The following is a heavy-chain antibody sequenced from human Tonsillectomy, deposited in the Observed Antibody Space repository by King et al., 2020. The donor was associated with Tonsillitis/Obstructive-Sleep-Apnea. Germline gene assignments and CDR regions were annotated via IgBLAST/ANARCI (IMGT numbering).Heavy chain of an antibody. CDR1: GFSLSNARMS. V-gene: IGHV2-26*01. Sequence: QVTLKESGPVLVKPTETLTLTCTVSGFSLSNARMSVSWIRQPPGKALEWLAHIFSNDEKIYSTSLKSRLTISKDTSKSQVVLTITNMDPVDTATYYCARISCSSTSCYDFDYWGQGTLVTVSS. CDR2: IFSNDEK. J-gene: IGHJ4*02. CDR3: ARISCSSTSCYDFDY. D-gene: IGHD2-2*01.